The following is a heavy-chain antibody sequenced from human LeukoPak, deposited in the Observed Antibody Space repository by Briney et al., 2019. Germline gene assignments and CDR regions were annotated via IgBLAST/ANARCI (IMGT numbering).Heavy chain of an antibody. Sequence: GGSLRLSCAASGFTFSSYAMSWVRQAPGKGLEWVSAISGSGSSTYYADPVKGRFTISRDNSKNTLYLQMSSLRAEDTAVYYCAKPSLIVGATVGFDYWGQGTLVTVSS. CDR3: AKPSLIVGATVGFDY. J-gene: IGHJ4*02. V-gene: IGHV3-23*01. D-gene: IGHD1-26*01. CDR2: ISGSGSST. CDR1: GFTFSSYA.